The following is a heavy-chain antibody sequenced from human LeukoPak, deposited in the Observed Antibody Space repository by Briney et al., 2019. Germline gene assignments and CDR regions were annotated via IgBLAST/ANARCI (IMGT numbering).Heavy chain of an antibody. V-gene: IGHV4-4*09. CDR2: IYTSGST. D-gene: IGHD3-22*01. CDR3: ARHPLPDYDSSGYLDY. CDR1: GGSISSYY. Sequence: PSETLSLTCTVSGGSISSYYWSWIRQPPGKGLEWIGYIYTSGSTNYNPSLKSRVTISVDTSKNQFSLKLSSVTAADTAVYYCARHPLPDYDSSGYLDYWGQGTLVTASS. J-gene: IGHJ4*02.